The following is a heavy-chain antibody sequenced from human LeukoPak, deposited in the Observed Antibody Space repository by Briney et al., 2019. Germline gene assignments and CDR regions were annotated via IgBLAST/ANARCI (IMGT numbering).Heavy chain of an antibody. CDR3: ARDREGY. CDR2: ISSSSSTI. J-gene: IGHJ4*02. CDR1: GFTFTIFG. V-gene: IGHV3-48*01. Sequence: GESLKISCAASGFTFTIFGLNWVRQAPGKGLEWVSYISSSSSTIYYADSVKGRFTISRDNAKNSLYLQMNSLRAEDTAVYYCARDREGYWGQGTLVTVSS.